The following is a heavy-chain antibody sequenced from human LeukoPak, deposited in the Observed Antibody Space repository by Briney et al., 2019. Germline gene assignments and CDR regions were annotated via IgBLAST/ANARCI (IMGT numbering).Heavy chain of an antibody. J-gene: IGHJ4*02. Sequence: SSETLSLTCTVSGGSISSSSYSWGWIRQPPGKGLEWIGSIYYSGSTYYNPSLKSRVTISVDTSKNQFSLKLSSVTAADTAVYYCARHLGDGYNYEFDYWGQGTLVTVSS. V-gene: IGHV4-39*01. D-gene: IGHD5-24*01. CDR2: IYYSGST. CDR1: GGSISSSSYS. CDR3: ARHLGDGYNYEFDY.